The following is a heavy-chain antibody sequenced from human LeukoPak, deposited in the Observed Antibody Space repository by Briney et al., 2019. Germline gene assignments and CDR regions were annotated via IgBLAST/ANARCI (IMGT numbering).Heavy chain of an antibody. CDR2: ISSSGSTI. CDR3: ARGPPGLRYFDWMSGSGDAFDI. J-gene: IGHJ3*02. CDR1: GFTFSSYE. V-gene: IGHV3-48*03. D-gene: IGHD3-9*01. Sequence: GGSLRLSCAASGFTFSSYEMNRVRQAPGKGLEWVSYISSSGSTIYYADSVKGRFTISRDNAKNSLYLQMNSLRAEDTAVYYCARGPPGLRYFDWMSGSGDAFDIWGQGTMVTVSS.